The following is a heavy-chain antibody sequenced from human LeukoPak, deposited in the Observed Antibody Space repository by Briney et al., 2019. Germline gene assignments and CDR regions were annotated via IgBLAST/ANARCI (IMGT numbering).Heavy chain of an antibody. D-gene: IGHD3-22*01. CDR3: ARAPSEIGGYYPEYFRH. Sequence: GGSLRLSCAASGFTFSSYWMHWVRQAPGKGQVWVSRIKSDGKTNYADSVKGRFTISRDNAKNTVSLQMNSLRAEDTGVYYCARAPSEIGGYYPEYFRHWGQGTLVTVSS. CDR2: IKSDGKT. CDR1: GFTFSSYW. J-gene: IGHJ1*01. V-gene: IGHV3-74*01.